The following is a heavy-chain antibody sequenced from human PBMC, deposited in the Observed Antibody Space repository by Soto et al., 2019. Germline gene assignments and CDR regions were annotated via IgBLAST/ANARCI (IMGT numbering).Heavy chain of an antibody. CDR1: GASVSSGDYF. CDR3: VRGGHFDILTGYPFDP. V-gene: IGHV4-30-4*01. D-gene: IGHD3-9*01. CDR2: IYNIGNT. Sequence: QVQLQESGPGLVRPSQTLSLTCSVSGASVSSGDYFWSWIRQDPGQGLEFLGYIYNIGNTHYNPSLKSRLAISLDTSKNQFSRKLNSVTVADTAVYFCVRGGHFDILTGYPFDPWGQGTLVTVSS. J-gene: IGHJ5*02.